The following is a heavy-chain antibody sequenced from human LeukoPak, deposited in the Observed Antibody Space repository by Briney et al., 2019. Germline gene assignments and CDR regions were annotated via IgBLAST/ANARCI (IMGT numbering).Heavy chain of an antibody. CDR3: ARGDTYYYGMDV. J-gene: IGHJ6*02. Sequence: PVETLSLTCTVSGGSISTYYWSWIRQPPGKGLEWIGYIYYSGSTNYNPSLKSRVTISVDTSKNQFSLKLNSVTAADTAVYYCARGDTYYYGMDVWGQGRTVTVSS. V-gene: IGHV4-59*01. CDR1: GGSISTYY. D-gene: IGHD5-18*01. CDR2: IYYSGST.